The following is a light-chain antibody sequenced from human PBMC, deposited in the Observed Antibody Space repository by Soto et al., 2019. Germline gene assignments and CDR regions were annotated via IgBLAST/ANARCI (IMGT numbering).Light chain of an antibody. CDR3: AAWDDSLNGVV. CDR2: SNN. J-gene: IGLJ3*02. CDR1: SSNIGSNT. Sequence: QSVLPQPPSASGTPGQRVTISCSGSSSNIGSNTVNWYQQLPGTAPKLLIYSNNQRPSGVPDRFSGSKYGTSASLAISGLQSEDEADYYCAAWDDSLNGVVFGGGTKLTVL. V-gene: IGLV1-44*01.